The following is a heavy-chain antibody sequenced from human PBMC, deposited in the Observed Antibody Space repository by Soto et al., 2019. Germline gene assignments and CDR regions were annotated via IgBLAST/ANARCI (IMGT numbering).Heavy chain of an antibody. CDR3: ATALYSSSWYSDFQH. CDR1: GGSISSYY. J-gene: IGHJ1*01. Sequence: SETLSLTCTVSGGSISSYYRSWIRQPPGKGLEWIGYIYYSGSTYYNPSLKSRVTISVDTSKNQFSLKLSSVTAADTAVYYCATALYSSSWYSDFQHWGQGTLATVSS. CDR2: IYYSGST. D-gene: IGHD6-13*01. V-gene: IGHV4-59*06.